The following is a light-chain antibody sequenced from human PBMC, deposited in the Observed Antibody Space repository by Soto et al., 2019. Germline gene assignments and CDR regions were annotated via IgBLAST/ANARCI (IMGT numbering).Light chain of an antibody. J-gene: IGKJ4*01. V-gene: IGKV4-1*01. CDR2: WAS. CDR3: QQYYSTPPLT. CDR1: QSVLYSSNNKNY. Sequence: DIVMTQSPDSLAVYLGERATINCKSSQSVLYSSNNKNYLAWYQKKPGQPPKLLIYWASTRESGVPDRFSGSGSASDFALTISSMQAEDVAVYYCQQYYSTPPLTFGGGTKMEIK.